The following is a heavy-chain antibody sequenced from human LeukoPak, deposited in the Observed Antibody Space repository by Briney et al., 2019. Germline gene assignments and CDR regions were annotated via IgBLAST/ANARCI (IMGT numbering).Heavy chain of an antibody. CDR2: INPNSGGT. CDR3: RSSYSSSWGHYYYYGMDV. V-gene: IGHV1-2*04. CDR1: GCTFTGYY. D-gene: IGHD6-13*01. J-gene: IGHJ6*02. Sequence: GASVTVSCKASGCTFTGYYMHWVRQAPGQGLEWMGWINPNSGGTNYAQKFQGWVTMTRDTSISTAYMELSRLRSEDTAVYYCRSSYSSSWGHYYYYGMDVWGQGTTVTVSS.